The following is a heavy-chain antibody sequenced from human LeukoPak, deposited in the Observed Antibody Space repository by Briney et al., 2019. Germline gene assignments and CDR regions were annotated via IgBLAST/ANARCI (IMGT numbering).Heavy chain of an antibody. CDR1: GGSISSYY. J-gene: IGHJ5*02. CDR3: ARGGGSYYDFWSGKDPFDP. Sequence: SETLSLTCTVSGGSISSYYWSWVRQPPGKGLEWIGEIYHSGSTNYNPSLKSRVTISVDKSKNQFSLKLSSVTAADTAVYYCARGGGSYYDFWSGKDPFDPWGQGTLVTVSS. CDR2: IYHSGST. D-gene: IGHD3-3*01. V-gene: IGHV4-4*02.